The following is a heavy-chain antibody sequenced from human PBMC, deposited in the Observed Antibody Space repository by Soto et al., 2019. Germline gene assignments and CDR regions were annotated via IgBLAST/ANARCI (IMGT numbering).Heavy chain of an antibody. J-gene: IGHJ3*01. CDR3: ARVDGRSLAFDF. CDR1: GYTFTHYG. Sequence: QVQLVQSGAEVKKPGASVKVSCKASGYTFTHYGIIWVRQAPGQGLEWMGWINSYNGDTSYAQNLQGRVTMTTDTSTSTAYMELRSLRSDDTAVYHCARVDGRSLAFDFWGQGTMVTVSS. V-gene: IGHV1-18*01. CDR2: INSYNGDT.